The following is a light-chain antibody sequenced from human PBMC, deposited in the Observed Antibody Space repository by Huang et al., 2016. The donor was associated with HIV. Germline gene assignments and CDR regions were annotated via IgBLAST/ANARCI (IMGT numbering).Light chain of an antibody. CDR3: QQSYSTPWVT. CDR1: QSISSN. J-gene: IGKJ3*01. V-gene: IGKV1-39*01. Sequence: DIQMTQSPSSLSASVGDRVTITCRASQSISSNLNWYQQRPGKAPKRLIYAASSLQSGVPSRCSGGGSGTDFTLIISSLQPEDFATYYCQQSYSTPWVTFGPGTKVDIK. CDR2: AAS.